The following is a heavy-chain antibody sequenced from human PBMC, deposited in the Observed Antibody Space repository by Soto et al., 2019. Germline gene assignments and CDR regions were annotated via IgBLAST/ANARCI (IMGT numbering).Heavy chain of an antibody. D-gene: IGHD3-22*01. CDR3: ATGRTYYDSSGYCYEP. Sequence: QVQLVQSGAEVKKPGASVKVSCKASGYTFTSYDINWVRQATGQGLEWMGWMNPNSGNTDYAQKIQGRVTRTRNTSVSKAYCELSSLRRQESAVYYCATGRTYYDSSGYCYEPWGQGNLVTVSS. V-gene: IGHV1-8*01. CDR1: GYTFTSYD. J-gene: IGHJ5*02. CDR2: MNPNSGNT.